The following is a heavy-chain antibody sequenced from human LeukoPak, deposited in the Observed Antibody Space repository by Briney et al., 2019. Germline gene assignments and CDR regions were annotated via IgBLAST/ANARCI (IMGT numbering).Heavy chain of an antibody. CDR1: GFTFSSYW. D-gene: IGHD3-22*01. J-gene: IGHJ4*02. CDR2: ISWNSGII. CDR3: AKDLDSSAYYPEY. V-gene: IGHV3-9*01. Sequence: PGGSLRLSCAASGFTFSSYWMSWVRQAPGKGLEWVSGISWNSGIIGYADSVKGRFTISRDDAKNSLYLQMNNLRTEDTALYYCAKDLDSSAYYPEYWGQGTLVTVSS.